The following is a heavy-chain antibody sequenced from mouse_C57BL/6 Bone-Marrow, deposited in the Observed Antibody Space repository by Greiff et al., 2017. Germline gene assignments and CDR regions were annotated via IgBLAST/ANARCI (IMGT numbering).Heavy chain of an antibody. CDR2: IDPSDSYT. CDR3: AKGDGYRFAY. Sequence: QVQLKQPGAELVMPGASVKLSCKASGYTFTSYWMHWVKQRPGQGLEWIGEIDPSDSYTNYNQKFKGKSTLTVDKSSSTAYMQLSSLTSEDSAVYYCAKGDGYRFAYWGQGTLVTGSA. CDR1: GYTFTSYW. D-gene: IGHD2-3*01. J-gene: IGHJ3*01. V-gene: IGHV1-69*01.